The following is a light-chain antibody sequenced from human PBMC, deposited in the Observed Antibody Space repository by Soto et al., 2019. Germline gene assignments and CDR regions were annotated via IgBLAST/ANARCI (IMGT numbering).Light chain of an antibody. J-gene: IGLJ2*01. CDR1: NSSIGAGHH. Sequence: QSVLTQSPSVTGAPGQRVTISCSGSNSSIGAGHHVNWYQQFPGSAPKLLIYSNAARPSGVPDRFSGSKSGTSASLAITGLQAEDEADYYCQSFDSHVLGLLFGVGTKLTVL. V-gene: IGLV1-40*01. CDR2: SNA. CDR3: QSFDSHVLGLL.